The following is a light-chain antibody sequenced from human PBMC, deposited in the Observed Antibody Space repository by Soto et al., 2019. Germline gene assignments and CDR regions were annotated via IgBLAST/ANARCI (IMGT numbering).Light chain of an antibody. Sequence: QSVLTQPPSVSGAPGQRVTISCTGSSSNIGAGYDVHWYQQLPGTAPKLLISGDTNRPSGVPDRFSGSKSGTSASLAITGLRAEDEADYYCQSFDSSLSGWLFGGGTKVPVL. J-gene: IGLJ3*02. CDR2: GDT. CDR1: SSNIGAGYD. CDR3: QSFDSSLSGWL. V-gene: IGLV1-40*01.